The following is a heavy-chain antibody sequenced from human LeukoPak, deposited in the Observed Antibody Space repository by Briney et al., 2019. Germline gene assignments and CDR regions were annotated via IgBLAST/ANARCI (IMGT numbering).Heavy chain of an antibody. D-gene: IGHD3-22*01. J-gene: IGHJ4*02. CDR2: ISGPGGTT. V-gene: IGHV3-23*01. CDR3: AKDRPNYYESNGHYYRRNGDY. CDR1: GFTFSTHA. Sequence: GGSLRLSCVVSGFTFSTHAMTWVRQAPGKGLERVSDISGPGGTTYYAASVEGRFTISRDNSKNTLFLQMNSLRAEDTAVYYCAKDRPNYYESNGHYYRRNGDYWGQGTLVTVSS.